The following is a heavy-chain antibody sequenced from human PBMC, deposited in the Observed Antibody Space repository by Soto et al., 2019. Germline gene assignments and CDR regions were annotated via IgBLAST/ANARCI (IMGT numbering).Heavy chain of an antibody. CDR1: GYTFTSYG. J-gene: IGHJ4*02. D-gene: IGHD2-2*01. Sequence: ASVKVSCKASGYTFTSYGISWVRQAPGQGLEWMGWISAYNGNTNYAQKLQGRVTMTTDTSTSTAYMELTILRSEDTAVYYCARDYLSSKLSLSYFDFWGQGTQVTVSS. CDR2: ISAYNGNT. CDR3: ARDYLSSKLSLSYFDF. V-gene: IGHV1-18*01.